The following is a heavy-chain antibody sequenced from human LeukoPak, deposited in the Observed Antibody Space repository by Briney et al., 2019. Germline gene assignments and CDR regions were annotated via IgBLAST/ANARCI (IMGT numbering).Heavy chain of an antibody. CDR1: GFTFSSYA. Sequence: GGSLRLSCVASGFTFSSYAMSWVRQAPGKGLEWVANIKQDGSEKYYVDSVKGRFTISRDNAKSSMWLQMNSLRDEDTAVYYCARDQTPFYWGQGSLVTVSS. CDR3: ARDQTPFY. V-gene: IGHV3-7*01. J-gene: IGHJ4*02. CDR2: IKQDGSEK. D-gene: IGHD2-15*01.